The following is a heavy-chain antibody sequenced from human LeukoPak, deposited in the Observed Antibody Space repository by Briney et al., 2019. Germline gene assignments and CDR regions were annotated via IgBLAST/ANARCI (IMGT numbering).Heavy chain of an antibody. Sequence: PGRSLRLSCAASGFTFSSYEMNWVRQAPGKGLEWVSYISSSGSTRYYADSVKGRFTISRDNAKNSLYLQMNSLRAEDTAVYYCARDRDPLVRCDYWGQGTLVTVSS. CDR3: ARDRDPLVRCDY. CDR2: ISSSGSTR. V-gene: IGHV3-48*03. J-gene: IGHJ4*02. D-gene: IGHD3-10*01. CDR1: GFTFSSYE.